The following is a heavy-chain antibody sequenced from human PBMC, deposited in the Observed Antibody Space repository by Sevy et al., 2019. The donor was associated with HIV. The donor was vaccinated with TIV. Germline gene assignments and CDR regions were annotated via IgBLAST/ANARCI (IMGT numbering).Heavy chain of an antibody. CDR2: MYHSGST. Sequence: SETLALTCTVSGDSITRYFWSWIRQPPGKGLEWIGYMYHSGSTNYNPSLKRRVSLSIDTSKIEFSLTLSSVTAADTAVYYCARDYRRDFWSGYSNYFDPWGPGILVTVSS. D-gene: IGHD3-3*01. J-gene: IGHJ5*02. CDR3: ARDYRRDFWSGYSNYFDP. CDR1: GDSITRYF. V-gene: IGHV4-59*01.